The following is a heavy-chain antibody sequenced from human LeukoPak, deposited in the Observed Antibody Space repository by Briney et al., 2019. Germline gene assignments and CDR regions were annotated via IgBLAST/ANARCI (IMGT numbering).Heavy chain of an antibody. CDR1: GYTFTGYY. Sequence: EASVKVSRKASGYTFTGYYMHWVRQAPGQGLEWMVWINPNSGGTNYAQKFQGRVTMTRDTSISTAYMELSRLRSDDTAVYYCASGCITMVRGVIIRRNWFDPWGQGTLVTVSS. CDR3: ASGCITMVRGVIIRRNWFDP. V-gene: IGHV1-2*02. D-gene: IGHD3-10*01. CDR2: INPNSGGT. J-gene: IGHJ5*02.